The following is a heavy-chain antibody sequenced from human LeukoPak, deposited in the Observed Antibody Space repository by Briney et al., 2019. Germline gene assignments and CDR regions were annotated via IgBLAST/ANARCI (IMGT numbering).Heavy chain of an antibody. CDR1: GFTFSSYG. CDR3: ARDRYSSSWYRYYYYGMDV. J-gene: IGHJ6*02. CDR2: IWYDGSNK. Sequence: GGSLRLSCAASGFTFSSYGMHWVRQAPGKGLEWVAVIWYDGSNKYCADSVKGRFTIYRDNSKNTLYLQMNSLRAEDTAVYYCARDRYSSSWYRYYYYGMDVWGQGTTVTVSS. V-gene: IGHV3-30*19. D-gene: IGHD6-13*01.